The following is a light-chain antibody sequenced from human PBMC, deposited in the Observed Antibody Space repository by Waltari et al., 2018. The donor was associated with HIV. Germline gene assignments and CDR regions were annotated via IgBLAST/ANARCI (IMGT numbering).Light chain of an antibody. V-gene: IGKV1-6*02. CDR2: GAS. CDR3: LQDYNYPRT. CDR1: QGIRND. J-gene: IGKJ2*01. Sequence: AIQMTQSPSSLSASIGDRVTITCRASQGIRNDLAWYQQQPGKAPKLLISGASSLQTGVPSRFSDSGSDTDFTLTIDNLQPEDFATYYCLQDYNYPRTFGQGTRLEIK.